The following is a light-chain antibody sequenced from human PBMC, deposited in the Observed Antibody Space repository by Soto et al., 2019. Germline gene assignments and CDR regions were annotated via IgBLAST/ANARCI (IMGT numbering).Light chain of an antibody. CDR3: SSYAGSNKLL. V-gene: IGLV2-8*01. J-gene: IGLJ2*01. CDR2: EVS. CDR1: SSDVGGYNY. Sequence: QSALTQPPSASGSPGQSVTISCTGTSSDVGGYNYVSWYQQHPGKAPKLMIYEVSKRPSGVPDRFSGSKSGNTASLTVSGFQAEDEADYYCSSYAGSNKLLFGGGTKLTVL.